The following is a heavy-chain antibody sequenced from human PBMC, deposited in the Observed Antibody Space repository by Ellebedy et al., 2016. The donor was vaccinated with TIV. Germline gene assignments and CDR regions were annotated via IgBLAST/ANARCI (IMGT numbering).Heavy chain of an antibody. V-gene: IGHV3-30-3*01. CDR1: GFIFSSFA. Sequence: LSLTCAASGFIFSSFAMFWVRQAPGKGLEWVAVISYDGNNKLYADSVKGRFTLSRDTSKSTVYLQMDSLKTEDTAVYYCARGPSTSAYLDSWGQGALVIVSS. CDR3: ARGPSTSAYLDS. CDR2: ISYDGNNK. J-gene: IGHJ4*02.